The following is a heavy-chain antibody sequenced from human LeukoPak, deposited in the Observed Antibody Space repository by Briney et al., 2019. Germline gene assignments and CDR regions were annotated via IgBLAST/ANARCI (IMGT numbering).Heavy chain of an antibody. D-gene: IGHD6-19*01. J-gene: IGHJ4*02. Sequence: PSETLSLTCTVSGGSISSYYWSWIRQPPGKGLESIGCIYYTGSTNYNPSLKSRVTISVDTSKNQFSLKLSSVTAADTAVYYCATGRAYSSVDYWGQGTLVTVSS. V-gene: IGHV4-59*01. CDR2: IYYTGST. CDR3: ATGRAYSSVDY. CDR1: GGSISSYY.